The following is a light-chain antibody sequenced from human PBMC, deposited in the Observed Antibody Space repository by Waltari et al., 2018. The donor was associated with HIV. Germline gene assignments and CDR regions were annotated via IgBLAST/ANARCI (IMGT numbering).Light chain of an antibody. Sequence: QSALTQPASVSGSPGQSITISCTGTGSDVGGYNYVPWYQQHPGNAPKLMIYEVSNRPSGVSNRFSGSKSGNTASLTISGLQAEDEADYYCSSYTSSSTLVFGGGTKLTVL. CDR1: GSDVGGYNY. CDR2: EVS. CDR3: SSYTSSSTLV. V-gene: IGLV2-14*01. J-gene: IGLJ2*01.